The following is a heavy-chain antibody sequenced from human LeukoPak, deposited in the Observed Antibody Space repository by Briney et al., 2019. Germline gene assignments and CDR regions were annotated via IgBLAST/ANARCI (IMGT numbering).Heavy chain of an antibody. CDR1: GFTFSSDW. CDR2: INTDGSTI. V-gene: IGHV3-74*01. D-gene: IGHD3-10*01. CDR3: ARDLGWFGELSDSDALDI. J-gene: IGHJ3*02. Sequence: GGSLRLSCAGSGFTFSSDWMHWVRQAPGKGLVWVARINTDGSTINYADSVRGRFTVTRDNAKNTLYLQMRSLRVEDTAVYYCARDLGWFGELSDSDALDIWGQGTLVTVSS.